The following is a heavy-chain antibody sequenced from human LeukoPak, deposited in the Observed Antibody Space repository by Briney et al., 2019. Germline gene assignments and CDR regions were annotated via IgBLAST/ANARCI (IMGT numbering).Heavy chain of an antibody. CDR3: ARGDFRYYDILTGYPPDY. CDR1: GGSFSGYY. Sequence: SETLSLTCAVYGGSFSGYYWSWIRQPPGKGLEWIGEINHSGSTNYNPSLKSRVTISVDTSKNQFSLKLSSVTAADTAVYYCARGDFRYYDILTGYPPDYWGQGTLVTVSS. V-gene: IGHV4-34*01. J-gene: IGHJ4*02. CDR2: INHSGST. D-gene: IGHD3-9*01.